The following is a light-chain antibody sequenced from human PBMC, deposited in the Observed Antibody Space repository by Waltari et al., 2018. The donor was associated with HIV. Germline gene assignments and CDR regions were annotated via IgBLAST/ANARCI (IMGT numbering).Light chain of an antibody. CDR2: AAS. V-gene: IGKV1-9*01. J-gene: IGKJ2*01. CDR3: QQLNSYPRT. Sequence: DTQMTQSPSTLSASVGDRVTITCRASQGISSYLAWYQQKPGKAPKLLIYAASTLQSGVPSRFSGSGSGTEFTLTISSLQPEDFATYYCQQLNSYPRTFGQGTKLEIK. CDR1: QGISSY.